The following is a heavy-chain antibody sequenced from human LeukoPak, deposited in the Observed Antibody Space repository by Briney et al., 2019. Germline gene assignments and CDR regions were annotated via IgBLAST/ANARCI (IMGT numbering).Heavy chain of an antibody. CDR3: AKEGDTALVTGYFDL. J-gene: IGHJ2*01. D-gene: IGHD5-18*01. CDR2: IIPIFGTA. Sequence: SVKVSCKASGGTFGSYVISWVRQAPGQGLEWMGGIIPIFGTAHYAQKFQGRLTITADESTSTVYMEVSSLRSEDTAMYYCAKEGDTALVTGYFDLWGRGTLVTVSS. CDR1: GGTFGSYV. V-gene: IGHV1-69*01.